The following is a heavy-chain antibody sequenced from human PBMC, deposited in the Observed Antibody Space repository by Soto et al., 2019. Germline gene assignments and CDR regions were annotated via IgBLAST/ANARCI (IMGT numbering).Heavy chain of an antibody. CDR2: IIPIFGTA. J-gene: IGHJ6*02. D-gene: IGHD5-18*01. CDR3: ATQGLPNYYSDGMDV. Sequence: QVQLVQSGAEVKKPGSSVKVSCKASGGTFSSYAISWVRQAPGQGLEWMGGIIPIFGTADYAQKVQGRVTSTADESTSTAYMELSSLRSEDTAVYYCATQGLPNYYSDGMDVWGQGTTVTVSS. CDR1: GGTFSSYA. V-gene: IGHV1-69*12.